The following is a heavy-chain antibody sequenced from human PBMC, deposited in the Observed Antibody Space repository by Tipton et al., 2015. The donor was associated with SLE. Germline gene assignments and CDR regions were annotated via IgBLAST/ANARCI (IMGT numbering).Heavy chain of an antibody. D-gene: IGHD3-10*01. J-gene: IGHJ4*02. CDR2: INHSGST. V-gene: IGHV4-34*01. Sequence: TLSLTCAVYGGSFSGYYWSWIRQPPGKGLEWIGEINHSGSTNYNPSLKSRVTISVDTSKNQFSLKLSSVTAADTAVYYCARDGAPRGDFDYWGQGTLVTVST. CDR1: GGSFSGYY. CDR3: ARDGAPRGDFDY.